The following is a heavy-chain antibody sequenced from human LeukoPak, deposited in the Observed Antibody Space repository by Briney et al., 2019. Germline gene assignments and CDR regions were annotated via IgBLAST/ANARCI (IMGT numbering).Heavy chain of an antibody. V-gene: IGHV3-66*02. CDR1: GFTVSSNY. CDR3: ATLYYDSSGYYPNYFDY. J-gene: IGHJ4*02. CDR2: IYSGGST. Sequence: AGGSLRLSCAASGFTVSSNYMSWVRQAPGKGLEWASVIYSGGSTYYADSVKGRFTISRDNSKNTLYLQMNSLRAEDTAVYYCATLYYDSSGYYPNYFDYWGQGTLVTVSS. D-gene: IGHD3-22*01.